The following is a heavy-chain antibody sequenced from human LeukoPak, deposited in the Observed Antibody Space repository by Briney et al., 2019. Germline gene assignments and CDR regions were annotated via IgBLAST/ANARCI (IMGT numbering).Heavy chain of an antibody. J-gene: IGHJ6*03. V-gene: IGHV3-23*01. CDR3: AKGGLEYCSSTSCYVGYYYMDV. Sequence: GGSLRLSCAASGFTSSSYTMSWVREAPGKGLEWVSAICGRGGSTYYADSVKGRFTISRDNSKNTLYLHMNSLRAEDRAVYYCAKGGLEYCSSTSCYVGYYYMDVWGKGTTVTVSS. CDR1: GFTSSSYT. D-gene: IGHD2-2*01. CDR2: ICGRGGST.